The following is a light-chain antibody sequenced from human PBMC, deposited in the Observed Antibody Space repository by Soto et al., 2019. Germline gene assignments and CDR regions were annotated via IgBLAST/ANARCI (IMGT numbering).Light chain of an antibody. V-gene: IGLV2-14*01. CDR1: SSDVGGYNY. J-gene: IGLJ1*01. CDR3: SSYTSSSTPYV. CDR2: DGS. Sequence: QSGLTQPASVSGAPGQSVTISCTGTSSDVGGYNYVSWYQQHPGKAPKLMIYDGSNRPSGVSNRFSGSKSDNTASLTISGLQAEDEADYYCSSYTSSSTPYVFGTGTKVTVL.